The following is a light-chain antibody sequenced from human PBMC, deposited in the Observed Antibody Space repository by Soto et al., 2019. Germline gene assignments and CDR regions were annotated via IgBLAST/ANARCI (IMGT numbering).Light chain of an antibody. J-gene: IGKJ1*01. CDR1: QSISSW. CDR2: DAS. CDR3: QQYNSYPRT. Sequence: DIQMTQSPSTLSAPVGDRVTITCRASQSISSWLAWYQQKPGKAPKLLIYDASSLESGVPSRFSGSGSRTEFTLTISSLQPDDFATYYCQQYNSYPRTFGQGTKVEIK. V-gene: IGKV1-5*01.